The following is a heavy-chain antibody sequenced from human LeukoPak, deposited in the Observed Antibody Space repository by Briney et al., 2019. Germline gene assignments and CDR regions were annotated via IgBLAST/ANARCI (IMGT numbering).Heavy chain of an antibody. D-gene: IGHD2-15*01. Sequence: PGGSLRLSCAASGFAFSSYGMHWVRQAPGKGLEWVAVIWYDGTNTYYADSVKGRFTISRDNSKNTLYLQMNSLRAEDTAMYYCARDFCSGGSCYPDAFDIWGQGTMVTVSS. CDR1: GFAFSSYG. CDR3: ARDFCSGGSCYPDAFDI. CDR2: IWYDGTNT. V-gene: IGHV3-33*01. J-gene: IGHJ3*02.